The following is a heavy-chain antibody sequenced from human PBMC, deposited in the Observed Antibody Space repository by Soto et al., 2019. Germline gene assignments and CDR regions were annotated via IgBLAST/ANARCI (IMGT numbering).Heavy chain of an antibody. Sequence: GGSLRLSCAASGFTFDDSAMQWVRQAPGKGLEWVSGISYNSGTIGYADSVKGRFTISRDNAKNSLYLQMNSLRAEDTALYFCAKGEDRGYSYGPDYWGQGTLVTVSS. J-gene: IGHJ4*02. CDR3: AKGEDRGYSYGPDY. V-gene: IGHV3-9*01. D-gene: IGHD5-18*01. CDR1: GFTFDDSA. CDR2: ISYNSGTI.